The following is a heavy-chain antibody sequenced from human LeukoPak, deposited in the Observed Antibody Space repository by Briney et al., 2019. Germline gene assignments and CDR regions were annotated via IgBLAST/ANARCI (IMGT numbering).Heavy chain of an antibody. CDR3: ATGIVGATGWFDP. V-gene: IGHV4-31*03. D-gene: IGHD1-26*01. J-gene: IGHJ5*02. CDR2: IYYSGST. Sequence: SQTLSLTCTVSGGSISSGGYYWSWIRQHPGKGLEWIGYIYYSGSTYYNPSLKSRVTISADTSKNQFSLKLNSVTAADTAVYYCATGIVGATGWFDPWGRGTLVTVSS. CDR1: GGSISSGGYY.